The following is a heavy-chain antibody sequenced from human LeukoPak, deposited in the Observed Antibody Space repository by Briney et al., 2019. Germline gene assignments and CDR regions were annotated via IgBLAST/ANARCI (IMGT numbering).Heavy chain of an antibody. CDR2: IKQDGSEK. CDR3: ASHSYGYNH. D-gene: IGHD3-16*01. V-gene: IGHV3-7*01. CDR1: GIIITSYW. J-gene: IGHJ5*02. Sequence: GGSLRLSCAASGIIITSYWMSWVRQTPGKGLEWVANIKQDGSEKNYVDSVKGRFTIFRDNARNSLYFQMNSLRAEDTAVYYCASHSYGYNHWGQGTLVIVSS.